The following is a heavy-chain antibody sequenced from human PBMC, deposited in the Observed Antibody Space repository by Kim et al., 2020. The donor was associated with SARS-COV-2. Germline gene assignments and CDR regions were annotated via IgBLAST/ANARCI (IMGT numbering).Heavy chain of an antibody. CDR3: ARGARFDY. J-gene: IGHJ4*02. CDR2: STST. V-gene: IGHV4-34*01. Sequence: STSTHHNPSCKSRVTISVDTSKNQFSRKLSSVTVADTAVYYCARGARFDYWGQGTLVTVSS.